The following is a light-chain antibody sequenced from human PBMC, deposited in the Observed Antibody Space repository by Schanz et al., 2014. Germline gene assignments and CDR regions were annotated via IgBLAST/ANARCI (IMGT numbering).Light chain of an antibody. CDR1: ASNIGAGYD. CDR2: DNT. CDR3: QSYDSSLSEWV. Sequence: QAVVTQPPSVSGAPGQGVTISCTGSASNIGAGYDVHWYQQVPGTAPKPLIFDNTNRPSGVPDRFSGSKSGTSASLAITGLQAEDEADYYCQSYDSSLSEWVFGGGTKLTVL. V-gene: IGLV1-40*01. J-gene: IGLJ3*02.